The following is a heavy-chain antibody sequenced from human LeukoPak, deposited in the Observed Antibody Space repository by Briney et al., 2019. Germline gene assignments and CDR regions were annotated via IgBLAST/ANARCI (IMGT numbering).Heavy chain of an antibody. V-gene: IGHV1-46*01. J-gene: IGHJ4*02. CDR3: ARGFPPLDY. CDR1: GYTFSAYY. Sequence: GASVKVSCKSSGYTFSAYYIHWVRQAPGQGLEWMGFINPSGGSTSYAQKFQGRVTMTRDKSTNTVYMELSSLGSEDTAVYYCARGFPPLDYWGQGALVTVSS. CDR2: INPSGGST.